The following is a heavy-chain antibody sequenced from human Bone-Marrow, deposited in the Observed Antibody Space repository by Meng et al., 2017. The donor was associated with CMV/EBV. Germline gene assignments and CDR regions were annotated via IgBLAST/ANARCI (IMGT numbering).Heavy chain of an antibody. Sequence: ASVKVSCKVSGYTLSDFSIHWVRQAPGKGLEWMGGVDPEDGETIYPQNFQGRVTITRNTSISTAYMELSSLRSEDTAVYYCAREMYSGLRGTIFHYYYGMDVWGQGTTVTVSS. CDR3: AREMYSGLRGTIFHYYYGMDV. D-gene: IGHD1-26*01. J-gene: IGHJ6*02. CDR2: VDPEDGET. CDR1: GYTLSDFS. V-gene: IGHV1-24*01.